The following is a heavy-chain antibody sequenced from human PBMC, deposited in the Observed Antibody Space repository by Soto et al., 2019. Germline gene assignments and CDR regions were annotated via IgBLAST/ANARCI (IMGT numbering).Heavy chain of an antibody. J-gene: IGHJ5*02. CDR2: INAGNGNT. D-gene: IGHD6-13*01. CDR3: ARRGSGYVWLNP. Sequence: QVQLVQSGAEEKKPGASVKVSCKASGYTFTSYAMHWVRQAPGQRLEWMGWINAGNGNTKYSQKFQGRVTITRDTSASTAYMELSSLRSENTAVYYCARRGSGYVWLNPRVPGTLVTVSS. V-gene: IGHV1-3*05. CDR1: GYTFTSYA.